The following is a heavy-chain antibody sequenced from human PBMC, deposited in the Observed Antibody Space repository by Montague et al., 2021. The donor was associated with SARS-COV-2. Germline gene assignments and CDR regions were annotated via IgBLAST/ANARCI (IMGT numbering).Heavy chain of an antibody. CDR2: IYPDDSDT. V-gene: IGHV5-51*01. J-gene: IGHJ4*02. Sequence: QSGAEVKKPGESLKISCKGSGYSFTSYWVGWVRQMPGKGLEWMGTIYPDDSDTRYSPSFQGQVTISADKSISTAYLQWSSLKASDTAMYYCARLSYYGSGSYPFDXWGQGTLVTVSS. D-gene: IGHD3-10*01. CDR1: GYSFTSYW. CDR3: ARLSYYGSGSYPFDX.